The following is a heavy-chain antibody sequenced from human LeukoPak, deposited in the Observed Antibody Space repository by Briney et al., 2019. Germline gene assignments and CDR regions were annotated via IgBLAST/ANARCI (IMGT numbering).Heavy chain of an antibody. CDR3: ARGPDIVVVVAATPRYFDL. CDR1: GGSFSGYY. Sequence: PSETLSLTCAVYGGSFSGYYWSWIRQPPGKGLEWIGEINHSGSTNYNPSLKSRVTISVDTSKNQFSLKLSSVTGADTAVYYCARGPDIVVVVAATPRYFDLWGRGTLVTVSS. D-gene: IGHD2-15*01. V-gene: IGHV4-34*01. CDR2: INHSGST. J-gene: IGHJ2*01.